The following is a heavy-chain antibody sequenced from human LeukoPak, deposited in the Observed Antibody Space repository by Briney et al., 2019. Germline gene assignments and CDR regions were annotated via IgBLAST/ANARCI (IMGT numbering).Heavy chain of an antibody. CDR3: ARGKYGDSVGMDV. CDR1: GFTFSTYW. J-gene: IGHJ6*02. Sequence: GGSLRLSCAASGFTFSTYWMYWVRQAPGKGLMGVSRMNSDGSTIRYADSVKGRFTISRDNAKNTLYLQMNSLRVEDTAVYYCARGKYGDSVGMDVWGQGTTVTVSS. D-gene: IGHD2-21*02. V-gene: IGHV3-74*01. CDR2: MNSDGSTI.